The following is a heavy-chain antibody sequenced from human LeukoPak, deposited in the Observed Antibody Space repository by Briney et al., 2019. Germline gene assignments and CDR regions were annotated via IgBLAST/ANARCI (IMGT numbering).Heavy chain of an antibody. D-gene: IGHD6-19*01. CDR3: VRSQCRGWYDLYCDF. Sequence: PVGSLRLSCAASAFVSSDFALHWVRQAPGKGLDWVAYIRYDGSHKYYADSVKGLFTISRDDSKNTLFLQMNSLRDEDTAVYYCVRSQCRGWYDLYCDFWVQGSHITVSS. CDR2: IRYDGSHK. J-gene: IGHJ4*02. CDR1: AFVSSDFA. V-gene: IGHV3-30*02.